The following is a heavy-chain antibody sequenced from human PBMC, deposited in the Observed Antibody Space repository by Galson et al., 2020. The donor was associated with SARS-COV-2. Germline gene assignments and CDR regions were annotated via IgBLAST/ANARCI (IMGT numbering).Heavy chain of an antibody. V-gene: IGHV4-39*01. CDR3: AKHPERWVRGS. CDR2: IYYSGSA. D-gene: IGHD3-10*01. Sequence: ETLSLTCSVSGDSISSTDYDWGWIRQPPGKGLEWIGSIYYSGSASYNPSLKSRVTLSVDTSKNQFSLKLSSMTAADTAVYYCAKHPERWVRGSWGQGTLVTVSS. J-gene: IGHJ5*02. CDR1: GDSISSTDYD.